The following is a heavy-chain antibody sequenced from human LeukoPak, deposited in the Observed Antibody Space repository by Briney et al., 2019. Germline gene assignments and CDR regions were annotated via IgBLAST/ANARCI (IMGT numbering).Heavy chain of an antibody. J-gene: IGHJ4*02. CDR2: ISYDGSNK. CDR3: AKDGVAYCGGDCYNPDY. CDR1: GFTFSSYG. D-gene: IGHD2-21*02. V-gene: IGHV3-30*18. Sequence: GGSLRLSCAASGFTFSSYGMHWVRQAPGKGLEWVAVISYDGSNKYYADSVKGRFTISRDNSKNTLYLQMNSLRAEDTAVYYCAKDGVAYCGGDCYNPDYWGQGTLVTVSS.